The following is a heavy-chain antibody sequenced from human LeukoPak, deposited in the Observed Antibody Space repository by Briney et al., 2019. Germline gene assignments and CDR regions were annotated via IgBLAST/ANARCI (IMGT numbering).Heavy chain of an antibody. Sequence: PGGSLRLSCAASGSTVSSNYMSWVRQAPGKGLEWVSVIYSGGSTYYADSVKGRFTISRDNSKNTLYLQMNSLRAEDTAVYYCARDSSGPHSYDYWGQGTLVTVSS. CDR3: ARDSSGPHSYDY. D-gene: IGHD6-19*01. V-gene: IGHV3-66*01. CDR2: IYSGGST. J-gene: IGHJ4*02. CDR1: GSTVSSNY.